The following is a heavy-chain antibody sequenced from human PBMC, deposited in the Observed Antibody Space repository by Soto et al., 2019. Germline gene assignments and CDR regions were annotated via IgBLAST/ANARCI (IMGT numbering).Heavy chain of an antibody. CDR2: ISHDGSKK. Sequence: QVQLEESGGGVVHPGTSLRLSCVASGFTFSTHGMHWVRQAPGKGPEWVAVISHDGSKKYYVESVEGRFSISRDNSKSIVHLQMNNVRTEDTAVYYCAKDKGPYYDFWSGQRWFDPWGQGTLVTVSS. D-gene: IGHD3-3*01. V-gene: IGHV3-30*18. J-gene: IGHJ5*02. CDR1: GFTFSTHG. CDR3: AKDKGPYYDFWSGQRWFDP.